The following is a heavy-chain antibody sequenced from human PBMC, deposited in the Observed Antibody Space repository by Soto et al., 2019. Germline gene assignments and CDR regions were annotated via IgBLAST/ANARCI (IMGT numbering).Heavy chain of an antibody. J-gene: IGHJ4*02. CDR2: ISWDGGST. Sequence: GGSLRLSCAASGFTFDDYTMHWVRQAPGKGLEWVSLISWDGGSTYYADSVKGRFTISRDNSKNSLYLQMNSLRTEDTALYYCAKELPRYYYDSSGFDYWGQGTLVTVSS. V-gene: IGHV3-43*01. D-gene: IGHD3-22*01. CDR1: GFTFDDYT. CDR3: AKELPRYYYDSSGFDY.